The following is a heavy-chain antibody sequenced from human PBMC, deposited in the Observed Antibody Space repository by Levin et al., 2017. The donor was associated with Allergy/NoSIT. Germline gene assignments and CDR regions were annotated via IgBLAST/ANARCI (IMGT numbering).Heavy chain of an antibody. CDR1: GGSVSSRNYF. J-gene: IGHJ4*02. V-gene: IGHV4-39*01. CDR3: ARTDHWSDRGRFEY. Sequence: PSETLSLTCTVSGGSVSSRNYFWGWIRQPPGKALEWIGSLSYTGNTYYNPSLKSRVTFSEDTSSSVLSLELSSVTAADTAHYYCARTDHWSDRGRFEYWGQGTLVTVSS. CDR2: LSYTGNT. D-gene: IGHD1-1*01.